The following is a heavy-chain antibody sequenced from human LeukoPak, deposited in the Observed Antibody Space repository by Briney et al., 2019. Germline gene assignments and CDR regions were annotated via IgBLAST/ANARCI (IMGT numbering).Heavy chain of an antibody. CDR2: ITWNSGSV. CDR1: GFKFDEYA. J-gene: IGHJ6*02. CDR3: AKDGAIFGVPITRGGMDV. Sequence: GGSLRLSCAASGFKFDEYAMHWVRQVPGQGLEWVSGITWNSGSVGYADSVRGRFTISRDNAKNSLYLQMNSLRPEDTASYYCAKDGAIFGVPITRGGMDVWGQGTTVTVSS. V-gene: IGHV3-9*01. D-gene: IGHD3-3*01.